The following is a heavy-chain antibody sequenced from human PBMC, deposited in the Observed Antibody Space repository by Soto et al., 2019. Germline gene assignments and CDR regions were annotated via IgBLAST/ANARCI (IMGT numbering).Heavy chain of an antibody. CDR2: TDSDGSDT. J-gene: IGHJ6*02. V-gene: IGHV3-74*01. D-gene: IGHD2-15*01. Sequence: PGGSLRLSCAASGFTFSSYWMYWVRQVPGKGLVWVSRTDSDGSDTSYADSVKGRFTISRDNSKNTLYLQMNSLRAEDTAVYYCASEYCSGGRCYYYGMDVCCQGTTVTVSS. CDR1: GFTFSSYW. CDR3: ASEYCSGGRCYYYGMDV.